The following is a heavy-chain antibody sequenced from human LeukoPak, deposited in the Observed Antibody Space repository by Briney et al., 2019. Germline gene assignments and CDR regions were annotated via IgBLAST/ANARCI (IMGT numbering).Heavy chain of an antibody. Sequence: SETLSLTCTVSGGSISSSSYYWGWIRQPPGKGLEWIGSIYYSGSAYYNPSLKSRVTISVDTSKNQFSLKLSSVTAADTAVYYCARHALDHFDYWGQGTLVTVSS. CDR1: GGSISSSSYY. CDR3: ARHALDHFDY. V-gene: IGHV4-39*01. CDR2: IYYSGSA. J-gene: IGHJ4*02.